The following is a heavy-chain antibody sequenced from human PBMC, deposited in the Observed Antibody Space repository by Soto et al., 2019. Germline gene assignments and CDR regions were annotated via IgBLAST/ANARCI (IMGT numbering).Heavy chain of an antibody. D-gene: IGHD7-27*01. CDR1: GGSVSSGDHA. Sequence: QMQLQESGPGLVKPSETLSLNCVVSGGSVSSGDHAWGWIRQPPGKGLEWIGYSWSVNYNPSLRSRVTISVDTANNQFSLKLSSVTAADTAVYYCGRDNWGSIDYWGQGTQVTVSS. J-gene: IGHJ4*02. CDR2: SWSV. V-gene: IGHV4-61*08. CDR3: GRDNWGSIDY.